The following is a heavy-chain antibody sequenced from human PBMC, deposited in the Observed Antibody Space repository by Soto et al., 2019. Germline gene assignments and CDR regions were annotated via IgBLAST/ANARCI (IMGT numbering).Heavy chain of an antibody. D-gene: IGHD3-10*01. Sequence: EVQLLESGGGLVQPGGSLRLSCAASGFTFSSYAMSWVRQAPGKGLEWVSAISGSGGSTYYADSVKGRFTISRDNSKNTLYLQMNSLRAEDTAVYYCAKGSRVRGVIIRSDAFDIWGQGTMVTVSS. CDR1: GFTFSSYA. CDR2: ISGSGGST. V-gene: IGHV3-23*01. J-gene: IGHJ3*02. CDR3: AKGSRVRGVIIRSDAFDI.